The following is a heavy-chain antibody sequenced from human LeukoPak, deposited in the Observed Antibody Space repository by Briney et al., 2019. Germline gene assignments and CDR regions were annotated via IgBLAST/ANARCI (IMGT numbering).Heavy chain of an antibody. CDR3: ARDRSAMVRGVAFDY. Sequence: ASVKVSCKASGYTFTGYYMHWVRQAPGQGLEWMGWINPNSGGTNYAQKFQGRVTMTRDTSISTAYMELSRLRSDDTAVYYCARDRSAMVRGVAFDYWGQGTLVTVSS. D-gene: IGHD3-10*01. CDR1: GYTFTGYY. CDR2: INPNSGGT. J-gene: IGHJ4*02. V-gene: IGHV1-2*02.